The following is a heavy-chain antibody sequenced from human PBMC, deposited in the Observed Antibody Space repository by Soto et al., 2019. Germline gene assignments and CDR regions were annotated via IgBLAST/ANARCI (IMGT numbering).Heavy chain of an antibody. D-gene: IGHD2-2*01. Sequence: SETLSLTCAVYGGSFSGYYWSWIRQPPGKGLEWIGEINHSGSTNYNPSLKSRVTISVDTSKNQFSLKLSSVTAADTAVYYCARGLEDIVGVPAALRRMGGWFDPWGQGNLVTVS. V-gene: IGHV4-34*01. CDR1: GGSFSGYY. CDR2: INHSGST. J-gene: IGHJ5*02. CDR3: ARGLEDIVGVPAALRRMGGWFDP.